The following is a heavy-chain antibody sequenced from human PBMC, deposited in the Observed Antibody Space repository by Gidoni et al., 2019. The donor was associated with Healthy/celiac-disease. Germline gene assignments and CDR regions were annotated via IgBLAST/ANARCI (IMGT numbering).Heavy chain of an antibody. CDR1: GGSFSGYY. D-gene: IGHD6-6*01. CDR3: ARGSRMAARGRFDP. CDR2: IKHSGSV. Sequence: QVQIQQWRAGLLKPSETLSLTCGVAGGSFSGYYWNYIRQPPGKGLEWIGEIKHSGSVNYNPSLKSRRTISVDTSKNQLSLKLSSGTAADTAVYYCARGSRMAARGRFDPWGQGTLFTVSS. J-gene: IGHJ5*02. V-gene: IGHV4-34*02.